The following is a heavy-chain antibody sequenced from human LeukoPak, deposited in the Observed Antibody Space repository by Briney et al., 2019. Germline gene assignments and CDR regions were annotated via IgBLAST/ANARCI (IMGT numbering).Heavy chain of an antibody. V-gene: IGHV4-39*07. CDR1: GGSIRSTTYY. CDR3: ARKYSSGYYYYYYYMDV. CDR2: IYYSGST. Sequence: SETLSLTCTVSGGSIRSTTYYWGWIRQPPGKGLEWIGSIYYSGSTYYNPSLKSRVTISVDTSKNQFSLKLSSVTAADTAVYYCARKYSSGYYYYYYYMDVWGKGTTVTVSS. D-gene: IGHD6-19*01. J-gene: IGHJ6*03.